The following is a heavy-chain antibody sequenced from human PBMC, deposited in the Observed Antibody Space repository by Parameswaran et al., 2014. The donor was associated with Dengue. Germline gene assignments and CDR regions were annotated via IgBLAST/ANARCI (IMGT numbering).Heavy chain of an antibody. V-gene: IGHV6-1*01. CDR2: TYYRSKWYN. CDR3: AREAYGSGSYIFPEYYYYGMDV. J-gene: IGHJ6*02. Sequence: WIRQSPSRGLEWLGRTYYRSKWYNDYAVSVKSRITINPDTSKNQFSLQLNSVTPEDTAVYYCAREAYGSGSYIFPEYYYYGMDVWGQGTTVTVSS. D-gene: IGHD3-10*01.